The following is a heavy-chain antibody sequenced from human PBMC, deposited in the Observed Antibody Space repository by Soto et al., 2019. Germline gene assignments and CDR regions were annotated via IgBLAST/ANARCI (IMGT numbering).Heavy chain of an antibody. CDR1: GFTFSNYG. V-gene: IGHV3-30*18. J-gene: IGHJ5*02. D-gene: IGHD1-26*01. CDR3: AKGGDQSGVYNWFDP. CDR2: ISYDGSNK. Sequence: QVQLVESGGGVVQPGRALRLSCAASGFTFSNYGMHWVRQAPGKGLAWVAVISYDGSNKYYADSVKGRFTISRDNSKNTVYLQMNSLRAEDTAVYYCAKGGDQSGVYNWFDPWGQGTLVTVSS.